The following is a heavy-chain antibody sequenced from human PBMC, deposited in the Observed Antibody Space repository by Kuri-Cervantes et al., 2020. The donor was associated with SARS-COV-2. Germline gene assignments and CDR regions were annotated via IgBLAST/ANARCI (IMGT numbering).Heavy chain of an antibody. CDR1: GGSISNNS. CDR3: ARGDLEWLLSHYYYGMDV. J-gene: IGHJ6*02. V-gene: IGHV4-59*08. Sequence: SETLSLTCTVSGGSISNNSWSWIRQPPGKGLEWIGCVRCTGSSNYNPSLKSRITISVDTSRNLFSLKLVSVTAADTAVYYCARGDLEWLLSHYYYGMDVWGQGTTVTVSS. CDR2: VRCTGSS. D-gene: IGHD3-3*01.